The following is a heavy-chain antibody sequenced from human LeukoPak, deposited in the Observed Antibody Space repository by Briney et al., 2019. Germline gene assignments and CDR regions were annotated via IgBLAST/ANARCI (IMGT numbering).Heavy chain of an antibody. CDR3: AREAAAGSFDY. J-gene: IGHJ4*02. V-gene: IGHV3-53*04. Sequence: RTGGSLRLSCAASGFTFSSYAMSWVRQAPGKGLEWVSVIYSGGSTYYADSVKGRFTISRHNSKNTLYLQMNSLRAEDTAVYYCAREAAAGSFDYWGQGTLVTVSS. CDR2: IYSGGST. CDR1: GFTFSSYA. D-gene: IGHD6-13*01.